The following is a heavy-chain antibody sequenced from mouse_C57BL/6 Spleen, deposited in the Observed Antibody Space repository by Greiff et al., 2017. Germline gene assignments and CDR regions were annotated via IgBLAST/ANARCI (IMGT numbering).Heavy chain of an antibody. V-gene: IGHV1-7*01. J-gene: IGHJ2*01. CDR2: INPSSGYT. D-gene: IGHD4-1*01. CDR1: GYTFTSYW. CDR3: ARSNFCFDG. Sequence: QVQLQQSGAELAKPGASVKLSCKASGYTFTSYWMHWVKQRPGQGLEWIGNINPSSGYTKYNQKFKDKATLTADKTSSTAYLQLSSRTCEDSAVYYCARSNFCFDGWGQGTTLTVSS.